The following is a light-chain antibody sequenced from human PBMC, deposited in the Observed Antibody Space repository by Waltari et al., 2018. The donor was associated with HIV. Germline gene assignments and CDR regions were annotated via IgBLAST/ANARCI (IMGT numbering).Light chain of an antibody. CDR1: SSNIGSNT. V-gene: IGLV1-44*01. CDR2: SNN. J-gene: IGLJ2*01. Sequence: QSVLTQPPSASGTPGPRVTLSCSGSSSNIGSNTVNWYQQLPGTAPKLLMYSNNQRPSGVPDRFSGSKSGTSASLAISGLQSEDEADYYCAAWDDSLNGVVFGGGTKLTVL. CDR3: AAWDDSLNGVV.